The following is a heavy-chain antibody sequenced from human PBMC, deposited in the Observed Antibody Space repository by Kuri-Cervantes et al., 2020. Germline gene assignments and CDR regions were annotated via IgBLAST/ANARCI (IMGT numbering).Heavy chain of an antibody. CDR3: ARESIAVAGDLFDY. V-gene: IGHV4-39*02. Sequence: ESLKISCPVSGGSISSSSYYWGWIRQPPGKGLEWIGSIYYSGSTYYNPSLKSRVTISVDTSKNQFSLKLSSVTAADTAVYYCARESIAVAGDLFDYWGQGTLVTVSS. CDR2: IYYSGST. J-gene: IGHJ4*02. CDR1: GGSISSSSYY. D-gene: IGHD6-19*01.